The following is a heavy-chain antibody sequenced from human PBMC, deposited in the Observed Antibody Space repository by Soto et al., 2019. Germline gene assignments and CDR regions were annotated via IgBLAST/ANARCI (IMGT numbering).Heavy chain of an antibody. CDR1: GFTFSSYG. V-gene: IGHV3-30*18. CDR3: AKSYYDYVWGSYRYTNLNDAFDI. CDR2: ISYDGSNK. D-gene: IGHD3-16*02. Sequence: GGSLRLSCAASGFTFSSYGMHWVRQAPGKGLEWVAVISYDGSNKYYADSVKGRFTISRDNSKNTLYLQMNSLRAEDTAVYYCAKSYYDYVWGSYRYTNLNDAFDIWGQGTMVTVSS. J-gene: IGHJ3*02.